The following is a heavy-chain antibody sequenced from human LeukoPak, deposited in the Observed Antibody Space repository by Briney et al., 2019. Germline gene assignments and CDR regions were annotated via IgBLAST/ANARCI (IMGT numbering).Heavy chain of an antibody. J-gene: IGHJ4*02. V-gene: IGHV3-23*01. Sequence: GGSLRLSCAASGFTFSSYAMSWVRQAPGKGLEWVSAISGSGGSTYYADSVKGRFTISRDDSKNTLYLQMNSLRAEDTAVYYGGKVSLCYYDVRGFDYWGQGTMATVSS. CDR1: GFTFSSYA. CDR3: GKVSLCYYDVRGFDY. D-gene: IGHD3-22*01. CDR2: ISGSGGST.